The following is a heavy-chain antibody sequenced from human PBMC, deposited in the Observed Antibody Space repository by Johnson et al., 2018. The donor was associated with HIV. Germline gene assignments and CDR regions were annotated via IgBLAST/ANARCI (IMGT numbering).Heavy chain of an antibody. CDR2: ISSSGGTT. D-gene: IGHD1-26*01. Sequence: VQLVESGGGLVQPGGSLRLSCAASGFIFSNYGMNWVRQAPGKGLEWVSSISSSGGTTYYADSMKGRFTISRDNSKNTLYLQMNSLSADDTAIFYCAKGLNSGSYFDDAFDLWGQGTMVTVSS. J-gene: IGHJ3*01. CDR3: AKGLNSGSYFDDAFDL. CDR1: GFIFSNYG. V-gene: IGHV3-23*04.